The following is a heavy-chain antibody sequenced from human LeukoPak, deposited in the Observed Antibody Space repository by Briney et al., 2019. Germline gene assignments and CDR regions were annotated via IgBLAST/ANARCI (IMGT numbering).Heavy chain of an antibody. CDR3: ARWALAVAGLDY. J-gene: IGHJ4*02. Sequence: GGSLRLSCAASGFSFSSYGMHWVRQAPGKGLEWVSVIYSGGSTYYADSVKGRFTISRDNSKNTLYLQMNSLRAEDTAVYYCARWALAVAGLDYWGQGTLVTVSS. CDR1: GFSFSSYG. V-gene: IGHV3-NL1*01. CDR2: IYSGGST. D-gene: IGHD6-19*01.